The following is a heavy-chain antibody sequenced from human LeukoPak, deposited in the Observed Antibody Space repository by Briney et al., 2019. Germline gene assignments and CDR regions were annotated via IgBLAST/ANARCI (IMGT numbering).Heavy chain of an antibody. V-gene: IGHV4-39*07. CDR3: ARGEWELLGWFDP. CDR1: AGSLSTSSYY. Sequence: PSVTLSLTCTVSAGSLSTSSYYWGWIRQPPGRGLEWIGSMYYSGSTHYNTSLKSRATISVDTSKNQFSLKLSSVTAAETAVYYCARGEWELLGWFDPWGQGTLVTVSS. J-gene: IGHJ5*02. CDR2: MYYSGST. D-gene: IGHD1-26*01.